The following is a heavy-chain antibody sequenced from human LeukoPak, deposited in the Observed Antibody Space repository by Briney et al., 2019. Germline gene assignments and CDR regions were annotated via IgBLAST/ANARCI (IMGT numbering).Heavy chain of an antibody. Sequence: PSETLSFTCTVSGGSISSSSYYWGWIRQPPGKGLEWIGSIYYSGSTYYNPSLKSRVTISVDTSKNQFSLKLSSVTAADTAVYYCARQGDYSSSWYEDYWGQGTLVTVSS. V-gene: IGHV4-39*01. CDR3: ARQGDYSSSWYEDY. CDR2: IYYSGST. J-gene: IGHJ4*02. CDR1: GGSISSSSYY. D-gene: IGHD6-13*01.